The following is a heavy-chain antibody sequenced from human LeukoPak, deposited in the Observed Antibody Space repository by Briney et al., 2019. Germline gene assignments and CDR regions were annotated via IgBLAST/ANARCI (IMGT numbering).Heavy chain of an antibody. J-gene: IGHJ6*03. V-gene: IGHV3-48*01. CDR2: ISSSSSTI. CDR3: ARVDAYYYYMDV. D-gene: IGHD5-24*01. Sequence: GGSLRLSCAASGFTFSSYSMNWVRQAPGKGLEWVSYISSSSSTIYYADSVKGRFTISRDNAKNSLYLQMNSLRAEDTAVYYCARVDAYYYYMDVWGKGTTVTVSS. CDR1: GFTFSSYS.